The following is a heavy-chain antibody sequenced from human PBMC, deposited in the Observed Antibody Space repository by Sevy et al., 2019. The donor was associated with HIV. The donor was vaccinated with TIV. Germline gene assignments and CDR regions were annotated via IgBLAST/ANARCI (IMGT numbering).Heavy chain of an antibody. CDR3: ARGLYDSSGYSGYGMDV. J-gene: IGHJ6*02. V-gene: IGHV3-48*03. CDR2: ISSSGSTI. Sequence: GGSLRLSCAASGFTFSSYEMNWVRQAPGKGLERVSYISSSGSTIYYADSVKGRFTISRDNAKNSLYLQMNSLRAEDTAVYYCARGLYDSSGYSGYGMDVWGQGTTVTVSS. D-gene: IGHD3-22*01. CDR1: GFTFSSYE.